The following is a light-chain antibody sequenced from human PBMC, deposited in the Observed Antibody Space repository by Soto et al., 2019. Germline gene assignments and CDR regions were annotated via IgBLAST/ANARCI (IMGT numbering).Light chain of an antibody. J-gene: IGKJ1*01. CDR2: DAS. CDR1: QXXXSW. Sequence: DIQMTQSPSXLXASVGXRVTITXRASQXXXSWLAWYQQKPGKAPKLLIYDASSLESGVPSRFSGSGSGTEFTLTITSLQPDDFATYYCQQYNSYPWTFGQGTKVEIK. CDR3: QQYNSYPWT. V-gene: IGKV1-5*01.